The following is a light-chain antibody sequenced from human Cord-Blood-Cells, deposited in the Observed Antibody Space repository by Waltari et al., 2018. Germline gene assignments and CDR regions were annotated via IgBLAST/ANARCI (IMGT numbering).Light chain of an antibody. CDR1: SSDVGGYNY. V-gene: IGLV2-14*03. Sequence: QSALTQPASVSGSPGQSITISCTGTSSDVGGYNYVSWYQQHPGTAPKLKIYDVSNRPSGVSNRFSVSKSGNTASLTISGLQAEDEADYYCSSYTSSSTWVFGGGTKLTVL. J-gene: IGLJ3*02. CDR3: SSYTSSSTWV. CDR2: DVS.